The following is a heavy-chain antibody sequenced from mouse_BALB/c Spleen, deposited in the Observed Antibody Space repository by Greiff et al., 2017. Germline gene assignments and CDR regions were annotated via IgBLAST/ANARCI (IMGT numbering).Heavy chain of an antibody. CDR1: GYTITDTY. J-gene: IGHJ4*01. Sequence: VQLKQSGAELVKPGASVKLSCTASGYTITDTYMHWVKQRPEQGLEWIGWIDPTNGNTKYDPKFQGKATITADTSSNTAYLQLSSLTSEDTAVYYCARYGYDGEGGMDYWGQGTSVTVSS. V-gene: IGHV14-3*02. CDR2: IDPTNGNT. D-gene: IGHD2-2*01. CDR3: ARYGYDGEGGMDY.